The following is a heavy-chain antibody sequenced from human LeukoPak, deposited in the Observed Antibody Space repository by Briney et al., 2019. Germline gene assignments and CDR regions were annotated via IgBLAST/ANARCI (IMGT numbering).Heavy chain of an antibody. J-gene: IGHJ3*02. D-gene: IGHD6-6*01. Sequence: GGSLRLSCAASGFTFSDYYMSWIRQAPGKGLEWVSYISSSGSTIYYADSVKGRFTISRDNAKNSLYLQMNSLRAEDTAVYYCARWYYSSSSRYGHAFDIWGQGTMVTVSS. CDR1: GFTFSDYY. CDR2: ISSSGSTI. V-gene: IGHV3-11*04. CDR3: ARWYYSSSSRYGHAFDI.